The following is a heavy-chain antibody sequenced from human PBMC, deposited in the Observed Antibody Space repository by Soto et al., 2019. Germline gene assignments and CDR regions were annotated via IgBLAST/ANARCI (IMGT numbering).Heavy chain of an antibody. V-gene: IGHV4-34*01. CDR3: ATSYTRRGRRNWFDP. D-gene: IGHD3-16*01. CDR1: GGSFSGYY. J-gene: IGHJ5*02. Sequence: SETLSLTCAVYGGSFSGYYWSWIRQPPGKGLEWIGEINHSGSTNYNPSLKSRVTISVDTSKNQFSLKLSSVTAADTAVYSCATSYTRRGRRNWFDPWGQRTLVAVSS. CDR2: INHSGST.